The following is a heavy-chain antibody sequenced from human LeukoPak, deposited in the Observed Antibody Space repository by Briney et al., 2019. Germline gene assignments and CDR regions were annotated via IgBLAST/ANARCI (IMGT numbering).Heavy chain of an antibody. J-gene: IGHJ6*03. Sequence: ASVKVSCKASGYTFTSYDINWVRQAPGQGLEWMGWINPNSGGTNYAQKFQGRVTMTRDTSISTAYMELSRLRSDDTAVYYCARDPKYYYGSGSHYNPYYYYMDVWGKGTTVTISS. V-gene: IGHV1-2*02. CDR3: ARDPKYYYGSGSHYNPYYYYMDV. CDR1: GYTFTSYD. CDR2: INPNSGGT. D-gene: IGHD3-10*01.